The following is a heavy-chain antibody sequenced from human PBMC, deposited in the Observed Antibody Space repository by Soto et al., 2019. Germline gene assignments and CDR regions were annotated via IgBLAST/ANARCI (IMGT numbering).Heavy chain of an antibody. V-gene: IGHV3-48*01. CDR2: ISSSTSTI. CDR3: ARAPLNYDSSGYHFDY. D-gene: IGHD3-22*01. CDR1: GFTFSSYS. J-gene: IGHJ4*02. Sequence: GGSLRLSCAASGFTFSSYSMNWVRRAPGKGLEWVSYISSSTSTIYYADSVKGRFTISRDNAKNSLYLQMNSLRAEDTAVYYCARAPLNYDSSGYHFDYWGQGTLVTVSS.